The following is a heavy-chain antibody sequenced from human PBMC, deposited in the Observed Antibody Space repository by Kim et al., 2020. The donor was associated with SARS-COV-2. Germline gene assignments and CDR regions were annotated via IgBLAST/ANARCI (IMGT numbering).Heavy chain of an antibody. Sequence: SETLSLTCTVSGGSISSYYWSWIRQPPGKGLEWIGYIYYSGSTNYNPSLKSRVTISVDTSKNQFSLKLSSVTAADTAVYYCARSNYYYGMDVWGQGTTVTVSS. J-gene: IGHJ6*02. CDR2: IYYSGST. V-gene: IGHV4-59*01. CDR1: GGSISSYY. CDR3: ARSNYYYGMDV.